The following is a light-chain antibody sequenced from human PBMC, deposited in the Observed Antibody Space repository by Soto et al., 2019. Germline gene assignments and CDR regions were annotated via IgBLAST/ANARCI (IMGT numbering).Light chain of an antibody. CDR1: QSVSNW. CDR3: QQYDSYSWT. CDR2: DVS. J-gene: IGKJ1*01. V-gene: IGKV1-5*01. Sequence: DIQMTQSPSTLSASVGERVTITCRASQSVSNWLAWYQQKPGKAPNLLIYDVSSLESGVPSRFSGSGYETEFILTISSLQPDDFATYYCQQYDSYSWTFGQGTKVEMK.